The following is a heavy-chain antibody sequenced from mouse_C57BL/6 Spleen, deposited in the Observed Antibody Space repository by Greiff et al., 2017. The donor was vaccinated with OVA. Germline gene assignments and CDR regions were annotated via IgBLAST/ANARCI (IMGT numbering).Heavy chain of an antibody. CDR2: IDPSDSYT. CDR3: ARSMIRRYFDV. V-gene: IGHV1-50*01. CDR1: GYTFTSYW. J-gene: IGHJ1*03. D-gene: IGHD2-3*01. Sequence: QVQLQQPGAELVKPGASVKLSCKASGYTFTSYWMQWVKQRPGQGLEWIGEIDPSDSYTNYNQKFKGKATLTVDTSSSTAYMPLSSLTSEDSAVYYCARSMIRRYFDVWGTGTTVTVSS.